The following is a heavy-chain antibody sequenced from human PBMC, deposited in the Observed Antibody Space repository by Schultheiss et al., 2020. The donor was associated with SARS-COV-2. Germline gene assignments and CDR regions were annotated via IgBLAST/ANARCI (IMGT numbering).Heavy chain of an antibody. J-gene: IGHJ6*02. V-gene: IGHV3-33*01. Sequence: GGSLRLSCAASGFTFSSYGMHWVRQAPGKGLEWVAVIWYDGSNKYYADSVKGRFTISRDNSKNSLYLQMNSLRAEDTAVYYCARESFSTHLPYNYYYYGMDVWGQGTTVTVSS. CDR3: ARESFSTHLPYNYYYYGMDV. D-gene: IGHD2/OR15-2a*01. CDR2: IWYDGSNK. CDR1: GFTFSSYG.